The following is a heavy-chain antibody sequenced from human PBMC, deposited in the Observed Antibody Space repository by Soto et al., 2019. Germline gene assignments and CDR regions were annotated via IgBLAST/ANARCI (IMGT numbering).Heavy chain of an antibody. CDR3: AKVLAVAYKCFDY. CDR2: ISGSGGST. J-gene: IGHJ4*02. D-gene: IGHD6-19*01. CDR1: GFTFSSYS. Sequence: PGGSLRLSRAASGFTFSSYSMSWVRQAPGKGLEWVSAISGSGGSTYYADSVKGRFTISRDNSKNTLYLQMNSLRAEDTAVYYCAKVLAVAYKCFDYWGQGTLVTVSS. V-gene: IGHV3-23*01.